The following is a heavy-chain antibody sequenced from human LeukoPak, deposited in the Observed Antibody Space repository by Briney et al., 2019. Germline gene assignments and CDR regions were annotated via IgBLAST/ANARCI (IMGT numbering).Heavy chain of an antibody. J-gene: IGHJ3*02. D-gene: IGHD3-9*01. Sequence: PSETLSLTCTVSGGSISSYYWSWIRQPPGKGLEWTGYIYYSGSTNYNPSLKSRVTISVDTSKNQFSLKLRSVTAADTAVYYCARVRGYDILTGYAFDIWGQGTMVTVSS. CDR2: IYYSGST. CDR3: ARVRGYDILTGYAFDI. V-gene: IGHV4-59*01. CDR1: GGSISSYY.